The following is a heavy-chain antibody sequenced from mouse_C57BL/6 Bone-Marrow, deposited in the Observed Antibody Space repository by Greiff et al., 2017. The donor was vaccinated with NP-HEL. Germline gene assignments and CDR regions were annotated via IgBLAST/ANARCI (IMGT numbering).Heavy chain of an antibody. D-gene: IGHD1-1*01. CDR3: GWYYGSSHWYFDV. V-gene: IGHV1-81*01. CDR1: GYTFTSYG. Sequence: QVQLQQSGAELARPGASVKLSCKASGYTFTSYGISWVKQRTGQGLEWIGEIYPRSGNTYYNEKFKGKATLTADKSSSTAYMELRSLTSEDSAVYFCGWYYGSSHWYFDVWGTGTTVTVSS. J-gene: IGHJ1*03. CDR2: IYPRSGNT.